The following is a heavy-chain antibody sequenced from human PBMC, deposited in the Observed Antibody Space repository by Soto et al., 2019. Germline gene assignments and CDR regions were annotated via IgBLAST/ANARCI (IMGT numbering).Heavy chain of an antibody. D-gene: IGHD2-15*01. CDR2: IKSKTDGGTP. V-gene: IGHV3-15*07. CDR3: YTDSCSSSKIPRFDY. Sequence: GGSLSLSCAASGFTFSNAWINWVRQAPGKGLEWVGRIKSKTDGGTPDYAAPVKGRFAISRDDSKNMVYLQMNSLKTEDTGINYFYTDSCSSSKIPRFDYWGQGTLVTVSS. J-gene: IGHJ4*02. CDR1: GFTFSNAW.